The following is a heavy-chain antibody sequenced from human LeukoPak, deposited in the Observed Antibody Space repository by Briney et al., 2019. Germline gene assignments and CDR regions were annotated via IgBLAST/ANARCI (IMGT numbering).Heavy chain of an antibody. CDR2: IYYSGST. J-gene: IGHJ5*02. Sequence: PSQTLSLTCTVSGGSISSGGYYWSWTRQHPGKGLEWIGYIYYSGSTYYNPSLKSRVTISVDTSKNQFSLKLSSVTAADTAVYYCARGGVAAASSTDWFDPWGQGTLVTVSS. CDR1: GGSISSGGYY. D-gene: IGHD6-25*01. CDR3: ARGGVAAASSTDWFDP. V-gene: IGHV4-31*03.